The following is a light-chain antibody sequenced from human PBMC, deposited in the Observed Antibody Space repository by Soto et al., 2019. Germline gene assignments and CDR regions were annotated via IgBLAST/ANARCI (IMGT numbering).Light chain of an antibody. CDR3: QQRSNWPFT. CDR2: DAS. Sequence: EIVLTQSPATLSLSPGERATLSCRASQSVSSYLAWYQQTPVLAPRLLIYDASNRATGIPARFSGSGSGTDFTLTISSLEPEDFAVYYCQQRSNWPFTFGGGTKVEIK. CDR1: QSVSSY. V-gene: IGKV3-11*01. J-gene: IGKJ4*01.